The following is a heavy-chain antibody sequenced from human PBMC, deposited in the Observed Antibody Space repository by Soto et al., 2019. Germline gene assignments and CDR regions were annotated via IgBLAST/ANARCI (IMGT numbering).Heavy chain of an antibody. CDR1: GFTFSSYG. CDR3: ARDSGYDFWRSNPPSY. D-gene: IGHD3-3*01. Sequence: GGSLRLSCAASGFTFSSYGMHWVRQAPGKGLEWVAVIWYDGSNKYYADSVKGRFTISRDNSKNTLYLQMNSLRAEDTAVYYCARDSGYDFWRSNPPSYWGQGTLVTVSS. CDR2: IWYDGSNK. V-gene: IGHV3-33*01. J-gene: IGHJ4*02.